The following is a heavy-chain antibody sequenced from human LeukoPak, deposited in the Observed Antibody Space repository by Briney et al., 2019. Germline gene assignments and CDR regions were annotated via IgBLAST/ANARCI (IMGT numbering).Heavy chain of an antibody. V-gene: IGHV1-2*06. CDR3: ARGLYYYDSSGDYYFDY. CDR1: GYTLSDYY. Sequence: GASVKVSCKASGYTLSDYYMHWVRQAPGQGLEWMGRINPNSGGTNYAQRFQGRVTMTRDTSISTAYMDLNRLSSGDTAVYYCARGLYYYDSSGDYYFDYWGQGTLVTVSS. J-gene: IGHJ4*02. CDR2: INPNSGGT. D-gene: IGHD3-22*01.